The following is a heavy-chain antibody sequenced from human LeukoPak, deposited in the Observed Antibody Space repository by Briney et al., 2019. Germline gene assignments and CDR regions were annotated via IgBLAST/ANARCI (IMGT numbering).Heavy chain of an antibody. CDR3: ATGRFSSSPYYYYYYMDV. Sequence: ASLKVSCKVSGYTLTELSMHWVRQAPGKGLEWMGGFDPEDGETIYAQKFQGRVTMTEDTSTDTAYMELSSLRSEDTAVYYCATGRFSSSPYYYYYYMDVWGKGTTVTAS. D-gene: IGHD6-13*01. V-gene: IGHV1-24*01. J-gene: IGHJ6*03. CDR2: FDPEDGET. CDR1: GYTLTELS.